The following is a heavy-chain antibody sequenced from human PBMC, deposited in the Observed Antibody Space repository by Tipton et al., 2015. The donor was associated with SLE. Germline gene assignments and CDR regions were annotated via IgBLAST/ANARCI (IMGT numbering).Heavy chain of an antibody. CDR3: ARGGGSYNWFDP. Sequence: SLRLSCAASGFTFSSYDMHWVRQATGKGLEWVSAIGTAGDTYYPGFVKGRFTISRENAKNSLYLQMNSLRAGDTAVYYCARGGGSYNWFDPWGQGTLVTVSS. CDR2: IGTAGDT. V-gene: IGHV3-13*01. CDR1: GFTFSSYD. D-gene: IGHD1-26*01. J-gene: IGHJ5*02.